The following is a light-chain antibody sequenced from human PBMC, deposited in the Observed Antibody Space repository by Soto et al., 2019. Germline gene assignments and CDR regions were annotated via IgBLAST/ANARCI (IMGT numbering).Light chain of an antibody. V-gene: IGKV1-39*01. J-gene: IGKJ4*01. CDR2: AAT. Sequence: DIQMTQSPSSLSASIGDTVAITCRASQDIRDNLNWYQQKPGKAPKLLMSAATNLETGAPSRFSGSGSETDFTLIISSLQAEDSATYFCQQRYSTPITFGGGTRVEIK. CDR3: QQRYSTPIT. CDR1: QDIRDN.